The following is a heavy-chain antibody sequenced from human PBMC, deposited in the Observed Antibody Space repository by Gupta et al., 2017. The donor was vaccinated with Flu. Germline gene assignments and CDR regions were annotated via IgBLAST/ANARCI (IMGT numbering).Heavy chain of an antibody. D-gene: IGHD2-21*02. Sequence: EVELLVSGGSLEHPGGSLRLSCAASGFTFTSYGMTWVRQAPGKGLEWVSGISGSGGTTYYADSVRGRFTISRDNSKNTLYLQMNSLRVDDTALYYCAKDLMGADCGADCPAPFYYYGMDVWGQGTTVTVSS. V-gene: IGHV3-23*01. CDR1: GFTFTSYG. CDR2: ISGSGGTT. J-gene: IGHJ6*02. CDR3: AKDLMGADCGADCPAPFYYYGMDV.